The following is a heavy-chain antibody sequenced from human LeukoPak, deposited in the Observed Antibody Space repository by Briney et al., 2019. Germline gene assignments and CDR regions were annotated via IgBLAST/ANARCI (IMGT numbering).Heavy chain of an antibody. CDR3: ARDPYNGAYSEGYYYYFMDV. CDR2: ISGSGGST. V-gene: IGHV3-23*01. CDR1: GFTFSSYA. Sequence: GGSLRLSCAASGFTFSSYAMSWVRQAPGKGLEWVSAISGSGGSTYYADSVKGRFTISRDNSKNTLYLQMNSLRVEDTAVYYCARDPYNGAYSEGYYYYFMDVWGKGTTVTVSS. J-gene: IGHJ6*03. D-gene: IGHD1-1*01.